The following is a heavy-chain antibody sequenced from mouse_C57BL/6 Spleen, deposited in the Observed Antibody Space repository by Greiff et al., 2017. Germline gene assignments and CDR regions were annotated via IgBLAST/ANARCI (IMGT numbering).Heavy chain of an antibody. CDR2: INPNNGGT. CDR3: ARGGYYKYFDY. J-gene: IGHJ2*01. D-gene: IGHD1-1*01. V-gene: IGHV1-22*01. CDR1: GYTFTDYN. Sequence: EVQLQQSGPELVKPGASVKMSCKASGYTFTDYNMHWVKQSHGRSLEWIGYINPNNGGTSYNQKFKGKATLTVNKSSSPAYMELRSLTSEDSAVYYCARGGYYKYFDYWGQGTTLTVSS.